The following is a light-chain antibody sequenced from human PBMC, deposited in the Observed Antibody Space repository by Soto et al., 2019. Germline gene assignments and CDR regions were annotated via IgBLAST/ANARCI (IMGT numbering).Light chain of an antibody. V-gene: IGKV1-39*01. CDR3: QQSYSPPRT. CDR1: QSISYF. Sequence: DIQMTQSPSSLSASVGDRVTITCRASQSISYFLNWYGQKPVQARELLIYAASSLQSGVPSRFSGSESGTEFTLTITSLQPEDFATYYCQQSYSPPRTFGQGTKVDI. J-gene: IGKJ1*01. CDR2: AAS.